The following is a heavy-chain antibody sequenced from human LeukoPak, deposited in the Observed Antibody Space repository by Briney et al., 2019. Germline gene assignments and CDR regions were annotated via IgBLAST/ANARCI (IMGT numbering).Heavy chain of an antibody. Sequence: PGGSLRLSCAASGFTFSSYGMSWVRQAPGKGLEWVSAISGSGGSTYYADSVKGRFTISRDNSKNTLYLQMNSLRAEDTAVYYCAREVVVAATLSWFDPWGQGTLVTVSS. CDR1: GFTFSSYG. CDR2: ISGSGGST. CDR3: AREVVVAATLSWFDP. J-gene: IGHJ5*02. V-gene: IGHV3-23*01. D-gene: IGHD2-15*01.